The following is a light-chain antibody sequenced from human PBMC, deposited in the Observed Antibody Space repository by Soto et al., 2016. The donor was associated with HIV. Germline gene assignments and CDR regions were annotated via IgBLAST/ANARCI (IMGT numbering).Light chain of an antibody. CDR3: QQYNSFRTL. Sequence: DIQMTQSPSTLSASVGDRVTLTRRASQSITDRLAWYQQKPGKAPKILISKASSLQSGVPSRFSGSGSGTEFTLTISSLQPDDFATYYCQQYNSFRTLFGGGTNVDIK. CDR1: QSITDR. J-gene: IGKJ4*01. V-gene: IGKV1-5*03. CDR2: KAS.